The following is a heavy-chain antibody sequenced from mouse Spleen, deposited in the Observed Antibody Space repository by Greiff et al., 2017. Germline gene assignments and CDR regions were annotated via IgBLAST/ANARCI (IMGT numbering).Heavy chain of an antibody. Sequence: EVMLVESGGDLVKPGGSLKLSCAASGFTFSSYGMSWVRQTPDKRLEWVATISSGGSYTYYPDSVKGRFTISRDDAKNTLYLQMSSLKSEDTARYYCARQRIDGSSNWYFDVWGTGTTVTVSS. V-gene: IGHV5-6*01. CDR2: ISSGGSYT. D-gene: IGHD1-1*01. J-gene: IGHJ1*03. CDR1: GFTFSSYG. CDR3: ARQRIDGSSNWYFDV.